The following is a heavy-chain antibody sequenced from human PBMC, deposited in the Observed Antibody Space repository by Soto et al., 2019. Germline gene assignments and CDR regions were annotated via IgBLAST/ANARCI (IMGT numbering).Heavy chain of an antibody. CDR1: GGSISYEYYH. Sequence: SETLSLTCTVSGGSISYEYYHWTWIRQSPGKGLEWIGYIHYSGSIIYNPSFKSQATISVDTSKNQFSLQLSFVTAADTALYFCAREDDGGDRDYYGLDVWGQGTTVTVSS. CDR2: IHYSGSI. J-gene: IGHJ6*02. V-gene: IGHV4-30-4*08. D-gene: IGHD2-21*02. CDR3: AREDDGGDRDYYGLDV.